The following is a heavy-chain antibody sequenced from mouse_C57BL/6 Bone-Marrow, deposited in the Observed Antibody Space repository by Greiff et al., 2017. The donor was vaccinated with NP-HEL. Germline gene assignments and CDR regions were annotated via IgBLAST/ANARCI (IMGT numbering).Heavy chain of an antibody. J-gene: IGHJ3*01. CDR3: ARWGEEVAD. Sequence: VQLQQSGPELVKPGASVKISCKASGYSFTGYYMNWVKQSPEQSLEWIGEINPSTGGTTYNQKFKAKATLTVDKSSSTAYMQLKSLTAEDAAVYYCARWGEEVADWGQGTLVTVSA. CDR1: GYSFTGYY. CDR2: INPSTGGT. V-gene: IGHV1-42*01.